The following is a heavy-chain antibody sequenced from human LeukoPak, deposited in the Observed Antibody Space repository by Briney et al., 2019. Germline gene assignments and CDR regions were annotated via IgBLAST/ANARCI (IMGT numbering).Heavy chain of an antibody. CDR1: GGSISSYY. CDR3: ARLSSTLYYSMDV. CDR2: LQNSAIYRAKI. V-gene: IGHV4-59*08. J-gene: IGHJ6*02. D-gene: IGHD6-6*01. Sequence: SETLSLTCTVSGGSISSYYWTWIRQPPGKGLECVGYLQNSAIYRAKIKSSPSLQSRVSLSIDTSKNQVSLTVNSVTAADTAVYYCARLSSTLYYSMDVWGPGTAVTVSS.